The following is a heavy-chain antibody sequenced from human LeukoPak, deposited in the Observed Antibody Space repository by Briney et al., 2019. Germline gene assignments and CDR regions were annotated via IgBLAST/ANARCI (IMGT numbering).Heavy chain of an antibody. J-gene: IGHJ5*02. Sequence: SETLSLTCTVSGGSISSYYWSWIRQPPGKGLEWIGYIYYSGSTNYNPSLKSRVTISVDTSKNQFSLKLSSVTAADTAVYYCAREVLTYCSSTGCSPSWFDPWGQGTLVTVSS. CDR1: GGSISSYY. CDR2: IYYSGST. D-gene: IGHD2-2*01. V-gene: IGHV4-59*01. CDR3: AREVLTYCSSTGCSPSWFDP.